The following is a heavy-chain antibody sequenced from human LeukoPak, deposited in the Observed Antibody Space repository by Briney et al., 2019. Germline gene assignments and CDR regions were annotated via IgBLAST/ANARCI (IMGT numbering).Heavy chain of an antibody. CDR2: IYSGGGT. CDR3: ASAVEVASVIADY. J-gene: IGHJ4*02. CDR1: GLTVSSNY. D-gene: IGHD2-21*01. V-gene: IGHV3-66*01. Sequence: PGGSLRLSCAVSGLTVSSNYMNWVREAPGKGLGWVAVIYSGGGTHYADYVTGRFTISRDNSKNTLSLQMNGLRDEDTAVYFCASAVEVASVIADYWGQGALVTVSS.